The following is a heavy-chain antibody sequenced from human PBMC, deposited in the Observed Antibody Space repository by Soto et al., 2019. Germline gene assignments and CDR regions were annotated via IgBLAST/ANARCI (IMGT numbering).Heavy chain of an antibody. D-gene: IGHD3-22*01. CDR3: ARGYYYDSSGYYGY. J-gene: IGHJ4*02. V-gene: IGHV4-30-4*01. CDR2: IYYSGST. Sequence: SETLSLTCTVSGGSISSGDYYWSWIRQPPGKGQEWIGYIYYSGSTYYNPSLKSRVTISVDTSKNQFSLKLSSVTAADTAVYYCARGYYYDSSGYYGYRGQGTVVTLSS. CDR1: GGSISSGDYY.